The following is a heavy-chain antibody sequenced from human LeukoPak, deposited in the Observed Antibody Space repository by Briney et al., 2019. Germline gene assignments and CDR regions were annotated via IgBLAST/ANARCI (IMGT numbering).Heavy chain of an antibody. CDR2: VSSSGSTI. D-gene: IGHD2-21*01. CDR1: GFTFSDYY. CDR3: ARVAPNWFDP. Sequence: GRTLRLSCAASGFTFSDYYMSWIRLATGKGLEWVSYVSSSGSTINYADSVKGRFTISRDNATKSLYLQMNSLRAEDTAVYYCARVAPNWFDPWGQGTLVTVSS. V-gene: IGHV3-11*04. J-gene: IGHJ5*02.